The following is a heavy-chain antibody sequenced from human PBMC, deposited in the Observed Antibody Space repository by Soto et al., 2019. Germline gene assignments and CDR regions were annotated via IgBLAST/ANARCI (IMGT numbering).Heavy chain of an antibody. CDR1: GFTFSSYA. Sequence: GGSLRLSCAASGFTFSSYAMIWVRQAPGKGLEWVSSISSSSSIKYYADSVKGRFTISRDNAKNSLNLQMNSLRDEDTAVYYCAKPEYRIPSDCINDWGQGTTVTVSS. CDR3: AKPEYRIPSDCIND. V-gene: IGHV3-48*02. CDR2: ISSSSSIK. J-gene: IGHJ6*02. D-gene: IGHD6-6*01.